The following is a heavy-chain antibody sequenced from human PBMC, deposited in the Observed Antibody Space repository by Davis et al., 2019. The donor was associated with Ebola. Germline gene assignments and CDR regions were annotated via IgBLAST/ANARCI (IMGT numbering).Heavy chain of an antibody. CDR1: GYTFTNYG. CDR2: INAAKGNT. J-gene: IGHJ6*04. Sequence: ASVKVSCKASGYTFTNYGITWVRQAPGQGLEWMGLINAAKGNTKYSQKFQGRVTMTRNTSISTAYMELSSLRSEDTAVYYCARGRPTVTMNSPAYYYYYYGMDVWGKGTTVTVSS. V-gene: IGHV1-8*02. D-gene: IGHD4-11*01. CDR3: ARGRPTVTMNSPAYYYYYYGMDV.